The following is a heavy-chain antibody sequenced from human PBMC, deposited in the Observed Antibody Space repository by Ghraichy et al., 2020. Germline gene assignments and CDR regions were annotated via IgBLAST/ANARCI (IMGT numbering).Heavy chain of an antibody. CDR1: GGSISSYY. Sequence: SETLSLTCTVSGGSISSYYWSWIRQPPGKGLEWIGYIYYSGSTNYNPSLKSRVTISVDTSKNQFSLKLSSVTAADTAVYYCAREARGGTGSGSYYAPYYYYGMDVWGQGTTVTVSS. J-gene: IGHJ6*02. CDR3: AREARGGTGSGSYYAPYYYYGMDV. CDR2: IYYSGST. V-gene: IGHV4-59*01. D-gene: IGHD3-10*01.